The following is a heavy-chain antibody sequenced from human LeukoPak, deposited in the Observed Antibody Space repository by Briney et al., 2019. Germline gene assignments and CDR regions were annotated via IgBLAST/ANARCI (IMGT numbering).Heavy chain of an antibody. CDR1: GGTFSSYA. D-gene: IGHD6-13*01. Sequence: GASVKVSCKASGGTFSSYAISWVRQAPGQGLEWMGGIIPIFGTANYAQKFQGRVTITTDESTSTAYMELSSLRSEDTAVSYCARCLIGAAAGSGDRFDPWGQGTLVTVSS. CDR2: IIPIFGTA. J-gene: IGHJ5*02. CDR3: ARCLIGAAAGSGDRFDP. V-gene: IGHV1-69*05.